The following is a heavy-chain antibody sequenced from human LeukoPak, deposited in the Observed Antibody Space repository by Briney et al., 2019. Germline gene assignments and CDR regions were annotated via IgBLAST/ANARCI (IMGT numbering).Heavy chain of an antibody. Sequence: GGSLRLSCAGSGFTFSDYSLGWVRQAPGKGLEWVSAISGSGGSTYYADSVKGRFTISRDNSKNTLYLQMNSLRAEDTAVYYCAKDAMNYGEFDYWGQGTLVTVSS. CDR2: ISGSGGST. J-gene: IGHJ4*02. CDR3: AKDAMNYGEFDY. D-gene: IGHD4-17*01. V-gene: IGHV3-23*01. CDR1: GFTFSDYS.